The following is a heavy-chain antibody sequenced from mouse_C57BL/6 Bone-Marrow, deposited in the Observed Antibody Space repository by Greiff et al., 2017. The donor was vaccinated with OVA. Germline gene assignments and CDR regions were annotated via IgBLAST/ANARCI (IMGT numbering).Heavy chain of an antibody. Sequence: EVKLVESGGGLVKPGGSLKLSCAASGFTFSSYAMSWVRQTPEKRLEWVATISDGGSYTYYPDNVKGRFTISRDNAKNNLYLQMSHLKSEDTAMYYCARDRWLRRGGAWFAYWGQGTLVTVSA. CDR2: ISDGGSYT. J-gene: IGHJ3*01. D-gene: IGHD2-2*01. CDR1: GFTFSSYA. CDR3: ARDRWLRRGGAWFAY. V-gene: IGHV5-4*01.